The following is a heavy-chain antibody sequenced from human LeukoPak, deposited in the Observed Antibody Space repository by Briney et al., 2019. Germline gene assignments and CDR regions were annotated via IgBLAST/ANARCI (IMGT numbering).Heavy chain of an antibody. CDR2: ISYDGSNK. CDR1: GFTFSSYW. J-gene: IGHJ6*03. D-gene: IGHD2-2*03. V-gene: IGHV3-30*01. CDR3: ARDFLDIVVVPAAYYYYYYMDV. Sequence: PGGSLRLSCAASGFTFSSYWMSWVRQAPGKGLEWVAVISYDGSNKYYADSVKGRFTISRDNSKNTLYLQMNSLRAEDTAVYYCARDFLDIVVVPAAYYYYYYMDVWGKGTTVTVSS.